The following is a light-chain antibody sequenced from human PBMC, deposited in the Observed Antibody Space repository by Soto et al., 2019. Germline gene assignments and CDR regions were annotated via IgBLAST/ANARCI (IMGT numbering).Light chain of an antibody. Sequence: QSVLTQPPSVSAAPGQKVTISCSGTSSNLGNNYISWYQHLPGTAPKLVIYENNKRPSGVPDRFAGAKAGTSATLGITGLQTGDEADYYCGTWDSSLGAGLAMFGGGTQLTVL. J-gene: IGLJ7*01. CDR1: SSNLGNNY. CDR3: GTWDSSLGAGLAM. CDR2: ENN. V-gene: IGLV1-51*01.